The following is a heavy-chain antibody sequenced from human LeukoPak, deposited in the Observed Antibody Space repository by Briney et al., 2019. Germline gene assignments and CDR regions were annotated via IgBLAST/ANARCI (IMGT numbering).Heavy chain of an antibody. D-gene: IGHD5-18*01. CDR3: ARGYSYGSSLDY. V-gene: IGHV4-59*01. CDR2: IYYSGST. Sequence: SETLSLTCTVSGGSISSYYWSWFRQPPGKGLEWIGYIYYSGSTNYNPSLKSRVTISVDTSKNQFSLKLSSVTAADTAVYYCARGYSYGSSLDYWGQGTLVTASS. J-gene: IGHJ4*02. CDR1: GGSISSYY.